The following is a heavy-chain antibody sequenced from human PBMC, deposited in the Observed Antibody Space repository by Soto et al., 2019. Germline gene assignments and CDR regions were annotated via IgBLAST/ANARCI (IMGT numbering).Heavy chain of an antibody. V-gene: IGHV3-33*01. CDR3: ARGGIAAAGTSTYGMDV. CDR2: IWYDGSNR. Sequence: QVQLVESGGGVVQPGRSLRLSCGASGFTFSSYGMHWVRQAPGKGLEWVAVIWYDGSNRYYADSVKGRFTISRDNSENTLYLQMNSLRAEDTAVYYCARGGIAAAGTSTYGMDVWGQGTTVTVSS. CDR1: GFTFSSYG. J-gene: IGHJ6*02. D-gene: IGHD6-13*01.